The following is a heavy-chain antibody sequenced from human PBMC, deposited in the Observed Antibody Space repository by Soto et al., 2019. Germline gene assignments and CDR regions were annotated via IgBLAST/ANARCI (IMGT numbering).Heavy chain of an antibody. Sequence: QVQLVQSGAEVKKPGSSVKVSCKASGGTFSSYAISWVRQAPGQGLEWMGGIIPIFGTANDAQKFQGRVTITAAETTSTGDMELSSLRSEDTAGYYCVRVTYSSSWKDIFDDWVEGSLVTVST. V-gene: IGHV1-69*12. D-gene: IGHD6-13*01. CDR1: GGTFSSYA. CDR3: VRVTYSSSWKDIFDD. J-gene: IGHJ4*02. CDR2: IIPIFGTA.